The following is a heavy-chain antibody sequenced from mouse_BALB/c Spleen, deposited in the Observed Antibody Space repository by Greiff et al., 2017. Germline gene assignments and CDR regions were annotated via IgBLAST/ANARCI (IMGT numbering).Heavy chain of an antibody. CDR2: IYPGSGST. CDR1: GYTFTSYW. J-gene: IGHJ2*01. Sequence: LQQPGSELVRPGASVKLSCKASGYTFTSYWMHWVKQRPGQGLEWIGNIYPGSGSTNYDEKFKSKATLTVDTSSSTAYMQLSSLTSEDSAVYYCTREGKRYYYFDYWGQGTTLTVSS. D-gene: IGHD2-14*01. V-gene: IGHV1S22*01. CDR3: TREGKRYYYFDY.